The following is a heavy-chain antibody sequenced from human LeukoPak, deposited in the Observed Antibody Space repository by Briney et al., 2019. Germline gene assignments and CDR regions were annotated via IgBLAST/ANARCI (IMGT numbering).Heavy chain of an antibody. J-gene: IGHJ5*02. V-gene: IGHV4-59*01. D-gene: IGHD3-10*01. Sequence: PSETLSLTCTVSGGSISIYYWSWIRQPPGKGLEWIGYIYNSGSTNYNPSLKSRVTISVDTSKNQFSLRLNSVTAADTAVYYCARDRELGSWGQGTLVTVSS. CDR1: GGSISIYY. CDR2: IYNSGST. CDR3: ARDRELGS.